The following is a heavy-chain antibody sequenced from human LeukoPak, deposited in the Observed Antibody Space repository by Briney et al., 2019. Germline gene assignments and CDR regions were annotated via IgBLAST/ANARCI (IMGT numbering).Heavy chain of an antibody. J-gene: IGHJ4*02. CDR1: GFTFSSYA. CDR3: ARLRKWELSAGNFDY. D-gene: IGHD1-26*01. Sequence: GGSLRLSCAASGFTFSSYAMSWVRQAPGKGLEWVSAISGSGGSTYYADSVKGRFTISRDNAKNSLYLQMNSPRAEDTAVYYCARLRKWELSAGNFDYWGQGTLVTVSS. CDR2: ISGSGGST. V-gene: IGHV3-23*01.